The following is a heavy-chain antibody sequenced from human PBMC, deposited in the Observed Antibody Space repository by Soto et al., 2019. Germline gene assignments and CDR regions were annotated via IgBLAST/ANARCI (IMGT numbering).Heavy chain of an antibody. J-gene: IGHJ4*02. Sequence: QGQLVESGGGVVQPGRSLRLSYAASGFTFSSYGMHWVRQAPGKGLEWVAVIWYDGSNKYYADSVKGRFTISRDNSKNTLYLQMNSLRAEDTAVYYCARDPVRWLQFPPDYWGQGTLVTVSS. CDR2: IWYDGSNK. CDR1: GFTFSSYG. V-gene: IGHV3-33*01. D-gene: IGHD5-12*01. CDR3: ARDPVRWLQFPPDY.